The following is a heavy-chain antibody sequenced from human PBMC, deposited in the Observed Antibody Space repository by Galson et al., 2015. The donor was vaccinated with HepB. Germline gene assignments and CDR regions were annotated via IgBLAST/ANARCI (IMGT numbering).Heavy chain of an antibody. D-gene: IGHD1-1*01. Sequence: SVKVSCKASGGTFSSYAISWVRQAPGQGLEWMGRIIPILGIANYAQKFQGRVTITADKSTSTAYMELSSLRSEDTAVYYCARGRLEPTGTPPGQYYYMDVWGKGTTVTVSS. CDR3: ARGRLEPTGTPPGQYYYMDV. J-gene: IGHJ6*03. V-gene: IGHV1-69*04. CDR2: IIPILGIA. CDR1: GGTFSSYA.